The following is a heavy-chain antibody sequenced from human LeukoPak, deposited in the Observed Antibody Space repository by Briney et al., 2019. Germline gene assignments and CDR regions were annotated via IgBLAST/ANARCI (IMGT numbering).Heavy chain of an antibody. J-gene: IGHJ4*02. CDR3: ARDSVSSSYGYSY. Sequence: ASVKVSCKASGYTFTGYYMHWVRQAPGQGLGWMGWINPNSGGTNYAQKFQGRVTMTRDTSISTAYMELSRLRSDDTAVYYCARDSVSSSYGYSYWGQGTLVTVSS. D-gene: IGHD5-18*01. CDR1: GYTFTGYY. CDR2: INPNSGGT. V-gene: IGHV1-2*02.